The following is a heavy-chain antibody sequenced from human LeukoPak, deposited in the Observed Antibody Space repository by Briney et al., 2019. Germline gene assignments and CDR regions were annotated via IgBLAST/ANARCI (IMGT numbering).Heavy chain of an antibody. Sequence: SETLSLTCTVSGGSISEYYWSWIRQPPGKGLEWIGSSYNSGSTNYNPSLKSQVTISVDTSKNQLSLRLSSVTAADTAVYYCARHRSGSFDSWGQGTLVTVSS. J-gene: IGHJ4*02. CDR2: SYNSGST. CDR1: GGSISEYY. V-gene: IGHV4-59*08. CDR3: ARHRSGSFDS. D-gene: IGHD3-3*01.